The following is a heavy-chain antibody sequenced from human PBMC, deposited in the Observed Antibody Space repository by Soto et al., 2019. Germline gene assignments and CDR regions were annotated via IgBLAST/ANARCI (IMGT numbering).Heavy chain of an antibody. D-gene: IGHD5-18*01. Sequence: ASVKVSCKASGYTFTSYDINWVRQAPGQGLEWMGWISAYNGNTNYAQKLQGRVTMTTDTSTSTAYMELRSLRSDDTAVYYCARGLRGYSYGLGAFDIWGQGTMVTVSS. V-gene: IGHV1-18*01. J-gene: IGHJ3*02. CDR2: ISAYNGNT. CDR1: GYTFTSYD. CDR3: ARGLRGYSYGLGAFDI.